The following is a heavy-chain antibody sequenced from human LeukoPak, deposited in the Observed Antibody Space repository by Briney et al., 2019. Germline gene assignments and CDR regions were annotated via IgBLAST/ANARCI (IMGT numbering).Heavy chain of an antibody. CDR2: INHSGST. V-gene: IGHV4-34*01. CDR3: ARVGIYTYYYYMDV. D-gene: IGHD6-13*01. CDR1: GGSFSGHY. Sequence: SETLSLTCAVYGGSFSGHYWTWIRQPPGKGLEWIGEINHSGSTNYNPSLKSRVTISVDTSKNQFSLKVSSVTAADTAVYYCARVGIYTYYYYMDVWGKGTTVTVSS. J-gene: IGHJ6*03.